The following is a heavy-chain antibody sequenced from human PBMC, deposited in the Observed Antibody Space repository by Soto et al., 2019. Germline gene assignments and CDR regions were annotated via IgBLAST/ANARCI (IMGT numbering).Heavy chain of an antibody. J-gene: IGHJ6*02. CDR3: AKKSGTHLYYYGMDV. V-gene: IGHV3-30*18. CDR2: ISYDGSNE. CDR1: GFTFSSYG. D-gene: IGHD1-1*01. Sequence: PGGSLRLSCAASGFTFSSYGMHWVRQAPGKGLEWVAVISYDGSNEYYADSVKGRFTISRDNSKNTLYLQMNSLRAEDTAVYYCAKKSGTHLYYYGMDVWGQGTTVTVSS.